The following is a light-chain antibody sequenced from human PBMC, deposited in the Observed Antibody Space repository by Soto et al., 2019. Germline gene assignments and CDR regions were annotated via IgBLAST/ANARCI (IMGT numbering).Light chain of an antibody. CDR2: GAS. CDR1: QSVSGTY. V-gene: IGKV3-20*01. Sequence: EIVLTQSPGTLSLSPGERATLSCRASQSVSGTYLAWYQQKPGQAPRLLIYGASSRPTGIPDRFSGSGSGADFTLTIPEPEADASAVYYRQQYGMVPRFGQGTKVE. J-gene: IGKJ1*01. CDR3: QQYGMVPR.